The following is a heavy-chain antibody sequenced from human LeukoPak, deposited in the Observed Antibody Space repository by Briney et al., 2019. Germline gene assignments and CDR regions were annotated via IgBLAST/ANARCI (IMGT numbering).Heavy chain of an antibody. CDR3: ARGVVVVPAAIGAVAGPVGMDV. J-gene: IGHJ6*02. Sequence: SETLSLTCTVSGGSISSYYWSWIRQPPGKGLEWIGYIYYSGSTNYNPSLKSRVTISVDTSKNQFSLKLSSVTAADTAVYYCARGVVVVPAAIGAVAGPVGMDVWGQGTTVTVSS. D-gene: IGHD2-2*01. V-gene: IGHV4-59*12. CDR1: GGSISSYY. CDR2: IYYSGST.